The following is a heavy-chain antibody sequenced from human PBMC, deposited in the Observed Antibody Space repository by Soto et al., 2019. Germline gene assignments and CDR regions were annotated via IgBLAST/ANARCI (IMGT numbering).Heavy chain of an antibody. CDR3: GSTRRLYYYGSSGSHFDY. D-gene: IGHD3-22*01. V-gene: IGHV1-18*04. Sequence: QVQLVPSGAEVKKPGASVKVSCKASGYTFTSYGISWVRQAPGQGLEWMGWISAYNGNTNYAQKLQGRVTITTDTSTSTAYMEQKSRRSDDTAVYFCGSTRRLYYYGSSGSHFDYWGQGTLVTVCS. CDR1: GYTFTSYG. J-gene: IGHJ4*02. CDR2: ISAYNGNT.